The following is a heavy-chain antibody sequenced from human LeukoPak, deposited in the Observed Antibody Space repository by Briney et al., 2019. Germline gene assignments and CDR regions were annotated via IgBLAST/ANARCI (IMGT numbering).Heavy chain of an antibody. CDR1: GGSISSSSYY. D-gene: IGHD6-19*01. CDR2: IYYSGST. CDR3: ARSRAGLYYYYYGMDV. J-gene: IGHJ6*02. Sequence: SETLSLTCTVSGGSISSSSYYWGWIRQPPGKGLEWIGYIYYSGSTNYNPSLKSRVTISVDTSKNQFSLKLSSVTAADTAVYYCARSRAGLYYYYYGMDVWGQGTTVTVSS. V-gene: IGHV4-61*05.